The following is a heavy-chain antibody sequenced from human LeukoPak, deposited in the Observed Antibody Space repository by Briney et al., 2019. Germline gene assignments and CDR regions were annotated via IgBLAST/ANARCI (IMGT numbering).Heavy chain of an antibody. D-gene: IGHD5-18*01. J-gene: IGHJ5*01. CDR2: INAANGNT. CDR3: GRSPYSASWFDS. V-gene: IGHV1-3*01. Sequence: ASVKVSCKASGYTFTGYYMHWVRQAPGQRLEWVGWINAANGNTKYSQKLQGRVTITRDTSANTAYMELSSLTSEDTAVYYCGRSPYSASWFDSWGQGTLVTVSS. CDR1: GYTFTGYY.